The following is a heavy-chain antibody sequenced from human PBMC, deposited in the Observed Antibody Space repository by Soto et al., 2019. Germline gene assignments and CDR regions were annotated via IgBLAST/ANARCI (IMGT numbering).Heavy chain of an antibody. D-gene: IGHD5-18*01. Sequence: SLRLSWASSGLTFYDHAVHWVRQVPGKGLEWVSGINWNGGHIGYADSVKCRFTISRDNAKNSLYLQMTSLRPEDTALCYCAKDYGYAYGFYYGMDVWGQGTTVTVSS. CDR1: GLTFYDHA. CDR2: INWNGGHI. V-gene: IGHV3-9*01. CDR3: AKDYGYAYGFYYGMDV. J-gene: IGHJ6*02.